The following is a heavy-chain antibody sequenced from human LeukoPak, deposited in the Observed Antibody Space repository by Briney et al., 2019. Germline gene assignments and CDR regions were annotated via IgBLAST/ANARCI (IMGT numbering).Heavy chain of an antibody. D-gene: IGHD3-10*01. V-gene: IGHV4-34*01. J-gene: IGHJ5*02. CDR1: GGSFSGYY. CDR2: INHSGST. CDR3: ARDSGTTGEVKFDP. Sequence: SSETLSLTCAVYGGSFSGYYWSWIRQPPGKGLEWIGEINHSGSTNYNPSLKSRVTMSIDTSKNQFSLNLTSVTAADTAVYYCARDSGTTGEVKFDPWGQGTLVTVSS.